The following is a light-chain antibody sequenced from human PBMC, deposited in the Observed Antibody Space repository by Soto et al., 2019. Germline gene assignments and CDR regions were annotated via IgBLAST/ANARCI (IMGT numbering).Light chain of an antibody. Sequence: EIVLTQSPGTLSLSPGERATLSCRASQSVSSGYLAWYQQKPGQAPRLLIYGASRRAPGIPDRFSGSGSGTDFTLTISRLEPEDFAVYYCQQYRSSPKTFGQGTKV. J-gene: IGKJ1*01. CDR1: QSVSSGY. V-gene: IGKV3-20*01. CDR3: QQYRSSPKT. CDR2: GAS.